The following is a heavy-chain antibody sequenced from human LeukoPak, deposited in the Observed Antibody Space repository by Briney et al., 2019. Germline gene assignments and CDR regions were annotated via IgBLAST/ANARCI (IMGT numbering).Heavy chain of an antibody. J-gene: IGHJ4*02. D-gene: IGHD3-10*01. CDR1: GGTLSSYA. CDR3: ARSAAMVRGVIGYYFDY. CDR2: IIPIFGTA. Sequence: GASVKVSCKASGGTLSSYAISWVRQAPGQGLEWMGGIIPIFGTANYAQKFQGRVTITADESTSTAYMELSSLRSEDTAVYYCARSAAMVRGVIGYYFDYWGQGTLVTVSS. V-gene: IGHV1-69*13.